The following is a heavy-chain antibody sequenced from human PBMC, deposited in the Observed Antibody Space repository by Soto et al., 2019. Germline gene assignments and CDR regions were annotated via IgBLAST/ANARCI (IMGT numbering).Heavy chain of an antibody. CDR1: GGSISSSSYF. J-gene: IGHJ5*02. CDR2: IYYSGST. CDR3: ARHPSDFWFDP. V-gene: IGHV4-39*01. Sequence: QPQLQESGPGLVKPSETLSLTCSVSGGSISSSSYFWGWIRQPPGKGLEWIGSIYYSGSTYYNPSLMSRVTVSVDTSKNQFSLKLSSVTAADTAVYYCARHPSDFWFDPWGQGTLVTVSS. D-gene: IGHD2-21*02.